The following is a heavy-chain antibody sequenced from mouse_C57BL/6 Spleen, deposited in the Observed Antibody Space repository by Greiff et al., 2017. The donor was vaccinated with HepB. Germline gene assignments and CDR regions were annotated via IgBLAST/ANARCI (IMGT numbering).Heavy chain of an antibody. Sequence: EVQRVESGPGLAKPSQTLSLTCSVTGYSITSDYWNWIRKFPGNKLEYMGYISYSGSTYYNPSLKSRISITRDTSKNQYYLQLNSVTTEDTATYYCARYYYGSRSYWYFDVWGTGTTVTVSS. J-gene: IGHJ1*03. CDR3: ARYYYGSRSYWYFDV. CDR1: GYSITSDY. CDR2: ISYSGST. D-gene: IGHD1-1*01. V-gene: IGHV3-8*01.